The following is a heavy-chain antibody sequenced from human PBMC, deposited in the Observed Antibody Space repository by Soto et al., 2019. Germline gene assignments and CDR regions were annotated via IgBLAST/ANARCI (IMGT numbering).Heavy chain of an antibody. D-gene: IGHD3-22*01. CDR3: ARDPLQYYYDSSGYYYYYYGMDV. CDR1: GFTFSSYW. V-gene: IGHV3-74*01. Sequence: WGSLRLSCAASGFTFSSYWMHWVRQAPGKGLVWVSRINSDGSSTSYADSVKGRFTISRDNAKNTLYLQMNSLRAEDTAVYYCARDPLQYYYDSSGYYYYYYGMDVWGQGTTVTVSS. CDR2: INSDGSST. J-gene: IGHJ6*02.